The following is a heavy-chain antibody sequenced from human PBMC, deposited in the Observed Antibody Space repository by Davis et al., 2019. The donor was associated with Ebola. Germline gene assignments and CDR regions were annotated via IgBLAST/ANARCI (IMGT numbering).Heavy chain of an antibody. Sequence: ASVKVSCKASGYTFTGYYMHWVRQAPGQGLEWMGWINPNSGGTNYAQKFQGWVTMTRDTSISTAYMELRSLRSDDTAVYYCARQRYYYDSSGYYYFDYWGQGTLVTVSS. CDR2: INPNSGGT. D-gene: IGHD3-22*01. CDR3: ARQRYYYDSSGYYYFDY. J-gene: IGHJ4*02. V-gene: IGHV1-2*04. CDR1: GYTFTGYY.